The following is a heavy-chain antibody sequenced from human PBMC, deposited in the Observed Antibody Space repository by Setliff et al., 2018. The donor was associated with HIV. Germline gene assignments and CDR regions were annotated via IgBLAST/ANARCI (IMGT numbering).Heavy chain of an antibody. J-gene: IGHJ6*02. Sequence: ASVKVSCKASGYTFTDYYVHWVRLAPGQGLEWMGLINPSTGGTNYAQKFQGRVTLTRDTSTSTAYMDLSSLRTDDTAVYYCARVPIHFECSPPPAYYYHGMDVWGQGTTVTVSS. CDR2: INPSTGGT. V-gene: IGHV1-2*02. CDR1: GYTFTDYY. D-gene: IGHD3-9*01. CDR3: ARVPIHFECSPPPAYYYHGMDV.